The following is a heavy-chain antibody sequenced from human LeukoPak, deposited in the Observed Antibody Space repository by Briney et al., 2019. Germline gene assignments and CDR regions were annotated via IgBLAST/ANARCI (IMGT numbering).Heavy chain of an antibody. V-gene: IGHV3-7*03. CDR2: IHRDGSEK. CDR3: AKDHPEHIVVVTARSDYLDY. D-gene: IGHD2-21*02. CDR1: GFTFSSYW. Sequence: AGGSLRLSCTASGFTFSSYWMTWVRQAPGKGLEWVANIHRDGSEKNYVDSVRGRFTISRDNAENTLYLQMNSLRAEDTAVYYCAKDHPEHIVVVTARSDYLDYWGQGTLVTVSS. J-gene: IGHJ4*02.